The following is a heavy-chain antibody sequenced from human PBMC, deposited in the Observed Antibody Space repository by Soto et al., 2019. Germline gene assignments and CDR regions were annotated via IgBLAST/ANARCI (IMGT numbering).Heavy chain of an antibody. CDR1: GGSVNSGGYS. J-gene: IGHJ5*02. V-gene: IGHV4-30-2*01. D-gene: IGHD3-10*01. CDR2: ISPSGSP. Sequence: PSETLSLTCSVSGGSVNSGGYSWSWIRQPPGKGLEWIGFISPSGSPAYNPSLKSRVTISVDRSNNQISLELSSVTAADTGVYYCATWGRGVLIQNWFDPWGQGTLVTVSS. CDR3: ATWGRGVLIQNWFDP.